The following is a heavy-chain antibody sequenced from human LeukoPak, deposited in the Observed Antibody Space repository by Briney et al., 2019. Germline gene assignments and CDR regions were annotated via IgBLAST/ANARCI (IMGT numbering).Heavy chain of an antibody. D-gene: IGHD6-13*01. CDR3: AREGYSSSFGNWFDP. CDR1: GGTFSKYT. V-gene: IGHV1-69*13. CDR2: ITPLFGTA. Sequence: ASVKVSCKASGGTFSKYTISWVRQRPGQGLEWMGGITPLFGTANYAQKFQGRVTITADESASTAYMELSSLRSEDTAVYYCAREGYSSSFGNWFDPWGQGTLVTVSS. J-gene: IGHJ5*02.